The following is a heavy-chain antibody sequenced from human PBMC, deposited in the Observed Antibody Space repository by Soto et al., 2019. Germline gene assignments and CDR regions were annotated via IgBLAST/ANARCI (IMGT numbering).Heavy chain of an antibody. Sequence: QVQLQESGPGLVKPSETLSLTCTVSGGSISSYYWSWIRQPPGKGLEWIGYIYYSGGTNYNPSLKSRVPISVDSSKTHFSLKLSSVTAADTAVYYGARRYGGNLDYWGQGTLVTVSS. CDR2: IYYSGGT. V-gene: IGHV4-59*08. J-gene: IGHJ4*02. D-gene: IGHD1-26*01. CDR1: GGSISSYY. CDR3: ARRYGGNLDY.